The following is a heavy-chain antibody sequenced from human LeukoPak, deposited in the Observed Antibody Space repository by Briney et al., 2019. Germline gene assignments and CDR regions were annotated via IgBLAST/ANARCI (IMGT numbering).Heavy chain of an antibody. J-gene: IGHJ4*02. CDR1: GFTVSSYA. CDR3: ARDSSSSGWYSGGDY. V-gene: IGHV3-30*04. CDR2: IFYGGSYK. D-gene: IGHD6-19*01. Sequence: QAGTSLRLSWAAAGFTVSSYAVRWVRQPAGNWLEWVAFIFYGGSYKYYADSVKGRFTISRDNSKNTLFLQMNRLRSEDTAVYYCARDSSSSGWYSGGDYWGQGTLVTVSS.